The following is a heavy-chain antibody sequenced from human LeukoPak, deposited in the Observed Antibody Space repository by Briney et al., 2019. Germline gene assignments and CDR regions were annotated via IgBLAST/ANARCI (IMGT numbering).Heavy chain of an antibody. CDR2: ILYSGST. CDR1: SGSISSTYY. D-gene: IGHD1-14*01. CDR3: ARYHETSDRHGYAFDI. Sequence: PSETLSLTCTVSSGSISSTYYRAWIRHPPRKGLEWFGTILYSGSTYYNASLKSRVTISRDTSKNKLSLQLSSMTAADTAVYYCARYHETSDRHGYAFDIWGQGAMVT. V-gene: IGHV4-39*01. J-gene: IGHJ3*02.